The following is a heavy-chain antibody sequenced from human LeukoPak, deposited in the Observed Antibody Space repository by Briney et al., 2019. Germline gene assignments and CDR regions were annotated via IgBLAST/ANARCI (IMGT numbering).Heavy chain of an antibody. J-gene: IGHJ5*01. CDR2: VNHGGNS. D-gene: IGHD2-21*01. Sequence: PSETLSLTCAVYDGSFSDYFWRWIRQPPGQGREWIGEVNHGGNSNYNPPLKSRGTISVDRCNNQISLKLNSVTVVDTAVYYCARVNCGEPHCTEINWFDSWGQGTLVTVSS. CDR1: DGSFSDYF. V-gene: IGHV4-34*01. CDR3: ARVNCGEPHCTEINWFDS.